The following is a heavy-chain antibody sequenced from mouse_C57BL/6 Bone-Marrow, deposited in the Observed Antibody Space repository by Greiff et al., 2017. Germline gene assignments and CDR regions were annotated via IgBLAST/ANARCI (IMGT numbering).Heavy chain of an antibody. D-gene: IGHD2-3*01. V-gene: IGHV1-81*01. CDR2: IYPRSGNT. Sequence: QVHVKQSGAELARPGASVKLSCKASGYTFTSYGISWVKQRTGQGLEWIGEIYPRSGNTYYNEKFKGKATLTADKSSSTAYMELRSLTSEDSAVYFCATHDGYYWFAYWGQGTLVTVSA. CDR3: ATHDGYYWFAY. CDR1: GYTFTSYG. J-gene: IGHJ3*01.